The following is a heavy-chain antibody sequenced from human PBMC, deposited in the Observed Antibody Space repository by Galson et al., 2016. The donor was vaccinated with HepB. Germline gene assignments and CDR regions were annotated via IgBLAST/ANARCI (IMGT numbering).Heavy chain of an antibody. D-gene: IGHD1-1*01. CDR2: IRSKAYGGTM. J-gene: IGHJ6*02. CDR1: GFTFGDYA. CDR3: GTTIYYYYGMDV. Sequence: SLRLSCAASGFTFGDYALSWVRQAPGKGLEWVGLIRSKAYGGTMEYAASVKGRFTISRDDSKSIAYLQMNSLKTEDTAVYYCGTTIYYYYGMDVWGQGTTVTVSS. V-gene: IGHV3-49*04.